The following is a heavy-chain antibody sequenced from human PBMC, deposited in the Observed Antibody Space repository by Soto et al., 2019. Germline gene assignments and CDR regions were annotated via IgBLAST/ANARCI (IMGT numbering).Heavy chain of an antibody. J-gene: IGHJ4*02. CDR2: IYYSGST. CDR1: GGSISSYY. CDR3: ARRYSSSFDY. Sequence: SETLSLTCTVSGGSISSYYWSWIRQPPGKGLDWIGYIYYSGSTSYNPSLKSRVTISVDTSKNQFSLKLSSVTAADTAVYYCARRYSSSFDYWGQGTLVTVSS. V-gene: IGHV4-59*08. D-gene: IGHD6-13*01.